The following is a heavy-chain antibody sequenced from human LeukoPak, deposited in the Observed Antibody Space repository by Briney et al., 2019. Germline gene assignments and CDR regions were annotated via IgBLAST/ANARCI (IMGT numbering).Heavy chain of an antibody. CDR1: GYTFTGYY. CDR3: ARDGAGSSWANYYYGMDV. V-gene: IGHV1-2*06. J-gene: IGHJ6*02. CDR2: INANSGGT. Sequence: SVNVSCKASGYTFTGYYMHWVRHAPGQGVEWMGRINANSGGTNYAQKFQGRVTMTRDTSISTAYIELSRLRSDDTAVYYCARDGAGSSWANYYYGMDVWGQGTTVTVSS. D-gene: IGHD6-13*01.